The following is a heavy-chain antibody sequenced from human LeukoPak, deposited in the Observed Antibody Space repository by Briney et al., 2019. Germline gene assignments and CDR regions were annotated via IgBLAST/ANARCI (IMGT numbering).Heavy chain of an antibody. J-gene: IGHJ3*02. CDR3: ARDGGSSSRNYAFDI. CDR1: RFTFDDYG. Sequence: PGGSLRLSCAASRFTFDDYGMSWVRQAPGKGLEWVSGINWNGGSTGYADSVKGRFTISRDNAKNSLYLQMNSLRAEDTALYHCARDGGSSSRNYAFDIWGQGTMVTVSS. D-gene: IGHD6-6*01. CDR2: INWNGGST. V-gene: IGHV3-20*01.